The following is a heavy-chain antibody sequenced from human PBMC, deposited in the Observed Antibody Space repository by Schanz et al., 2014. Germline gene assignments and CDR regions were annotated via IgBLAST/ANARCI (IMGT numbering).Heavy chain of an antibody. CDR3: AASSGWHPSTDY. Sequence: EVQLVESGGGLVQPGGSLRLSCAASGFTFSSYAMSWVRQAPGKGLEWVSTIGTSGGTNYADSVKGRFTISRDNAKSSLYLQMNSLRVEDTAVYYCAASSGWHPSTDYWGQGTLVTVSS. CDR1: GFTFSSYA. D-gene: IGHD6-19*01. CDR2: IGTSGGT. J-gene: IGHJ4*02. V-gene: IGHV3-23*04.